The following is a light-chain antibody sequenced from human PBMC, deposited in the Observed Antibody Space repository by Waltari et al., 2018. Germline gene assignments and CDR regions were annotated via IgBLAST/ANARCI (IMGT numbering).Light chain of an antibody. V-gene: IGLV2-14*03. Sequence: QSVLTQPASVSGSPGQSITISCTGTSGDVGGYNYVSWYQQHPGKAPKLIIYDVTVRPSGISHRFSGSKSGNTASLTISGLQAEDEADFYCSSYTSSNTQYVFGTGTKVTVL. J-gene: IGLJ1*01. CDR2: DVT. CDR1: SGDVGGYNY. CDR3: SSYTSSNTQYV.